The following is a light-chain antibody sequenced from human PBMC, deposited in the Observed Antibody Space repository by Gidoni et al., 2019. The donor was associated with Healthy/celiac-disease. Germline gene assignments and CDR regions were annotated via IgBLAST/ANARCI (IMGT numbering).Light chain of an antibody. CDR2: DVS. Sequence: LPQPASVSGSPGQSITISCTGTSSDVGGYNYVSWYPQHPGKAPKLMIYDVSNRPSGVSNRFSGSKSGNTASLTISGLQSEDEADYYCSSYTSSSIPYVFGTGTKVTVL. V-gene: IGLV2-14*03. CDR3: SSYTSSSIPYV. CDR1: SSDVGGYNY. J-gene: IGLJ1*01.